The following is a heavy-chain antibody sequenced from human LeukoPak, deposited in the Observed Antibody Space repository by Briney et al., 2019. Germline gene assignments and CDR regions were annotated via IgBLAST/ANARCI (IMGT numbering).Heavy chain of an antibody. CDR3: ARGRYSSSINSMDV. CDR1: GGTFSSHT. CDR2: IIPIFGTA. J-gene: IGHJ6*02. Sequence: SVKVSCKASGGTFSSHTISWVRQAPGQGLEWMGGIIPIFGTANYAQKFQGGVTITADESTSTAYMELSSLRSEDTAVYYCARGRYSSSINSMDVWGQGTTVTVSS. V-gene: IGHV1-69*13. D-gene: IGHD6-6*01.